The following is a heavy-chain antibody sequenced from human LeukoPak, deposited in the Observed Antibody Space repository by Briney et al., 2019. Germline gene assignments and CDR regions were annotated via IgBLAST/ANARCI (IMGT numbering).Heavy chain of an antibody. V-gene: IGHV3-7*01. CDR3: VQGGHFDF. CDR1: GFPFSTFW. D-gene: IGHD3-16*01. CDR2: IKGDGNDK. J-gene: IGHJ4*02. Sequence: GGSLRLSCVASGFPFSTFWMTWGRQAPGKGLEWVANIKGDGNDKYYVDSVKGRFTISRDNAKNSIYLEMSRLRAGDTAVYYCVQGGHFDFWGQGALVTVSS.